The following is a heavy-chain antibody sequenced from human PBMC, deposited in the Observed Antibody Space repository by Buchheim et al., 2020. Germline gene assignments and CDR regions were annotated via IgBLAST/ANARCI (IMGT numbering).Heavy chain of an antibody. CDR1: GFTFSSYE. D-gene: IGHD6-6*01. CDR2: ISSSGSTI. J-gene: IGHJ3*02. V-gene: IGHV3-48*03. Sequence: EVQLVESGGGLVQPGGSLRLSCAASGFTFSSYEMNWVRQAPGKGLEWVSYISSSGSTIYYADSVKGRFTISRDNATNSLYMQMNSLRAEDTAVYYCARTRTRIAARGDAFDIWGQGT. CDR3: ARTRTRIAARGDAFDI.